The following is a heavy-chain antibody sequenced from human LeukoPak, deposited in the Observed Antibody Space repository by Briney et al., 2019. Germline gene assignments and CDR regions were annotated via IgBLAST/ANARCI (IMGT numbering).Heavy chain of an antibody. J-gene: IGHJ3*02. D-gene: IGHD2-21*02. CDR1: GFTFSYYA. V-gene: IGHV3-30-3*01. CDR3: AREGTARDAFDI. Sequence: PGGSLRLSCAASGFTFSYYAMHWGRQAPGKGLEWVAFISSDGSDKYYADSMKGRFTISRDNSKNTLYLQMTSLRGEDTAMYYCAREGTARDAFDIWGQGTMVTVSS. CDR2: ISSDGSDK.